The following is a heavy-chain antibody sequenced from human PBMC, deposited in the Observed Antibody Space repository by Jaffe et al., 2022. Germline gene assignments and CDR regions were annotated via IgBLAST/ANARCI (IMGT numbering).Heavy chain of an antibody. CDR1: GFTFSSYS. J-gene: IGHJ4*02. CDR2: ISSSSSYI. D-gene: IGHD2-15*01. Sequence: EVQLVESGGGLVKPGGSLRLSCAASGFTFSSYSMNWVRQAPGKGLEWVSSISSSSSYIYYADSVKGRFTISRDNAKNSLYLQMNSLRAEDTAVYYCARTDGRRIVVVVAATYIDYWGQGTLVTVSS. CDR3: ARTDGRRIVVVVAATYIDY. V-gene: IGHV3-21*01.